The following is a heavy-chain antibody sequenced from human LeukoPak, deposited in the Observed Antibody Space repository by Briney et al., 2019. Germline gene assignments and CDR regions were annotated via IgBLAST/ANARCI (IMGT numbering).Heavy chain of an antibody. CDR1: GFIFSRYA. CDR3: AKAGCSSTSCNGFDY. V-gene: IGHV3-23*01. D-gene: IGHD2-2*01. Sequence: GGSLRLSCALSGFIFSRYAMNWVRQAPGKGLEWVSIISNSGDSTIYADSVKGRFTISRDNAKNSLYLQMNSLRAEDTALYDCAKAGCSSTSCNGFDYWGQGTLVTVSS. CDR2: ISNSGDST. J-gene: IGHJ4*02.